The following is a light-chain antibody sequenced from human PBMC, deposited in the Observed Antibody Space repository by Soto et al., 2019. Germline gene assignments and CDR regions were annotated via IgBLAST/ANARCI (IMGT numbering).Light chain of an antibody. V-gene: IGLV3-21*02. J-gene: IGLJ2*01. Sequence: SYELTQPPSVSVAPGQTARITCGGNNIGSKGVHWYQQKPGQAPVLVVYDDTDRPSGIPERFSGSNSGNTATLTISRVELGDEADYYCQVWSDHHVFGGGTKVTVL. CDR3: QVWSDHHV. CDR2: DDT. CDR1: NIGSKG.